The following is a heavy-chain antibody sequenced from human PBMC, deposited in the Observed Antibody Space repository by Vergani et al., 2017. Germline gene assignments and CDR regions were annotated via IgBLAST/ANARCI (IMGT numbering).Heavy chain of an antibody. Sequence: EVQLVESGGVLVKPGGSLRLSCAASGFSFSSYSMNWVRQAPGKGLEWDASISGSSSYVFYRDSVEGRFTITRDNAKKSVYLQMNSLRAEDTAMYFCARGWWDCTHIRCSPPSYWGQGTQVTVSS. J-gene: IGHJ4*02. V-gene: IGHV3-21*02. CDR3: ARGWWDCTHIRCSPPSY. CDR2: ISGSSSYV. CDR1: GFSFSSYS. D-gene: IGHD2-8*01.